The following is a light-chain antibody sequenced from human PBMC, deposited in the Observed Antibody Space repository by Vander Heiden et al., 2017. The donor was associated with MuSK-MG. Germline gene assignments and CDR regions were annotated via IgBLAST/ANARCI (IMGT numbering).Light chain of an antibody. CDR1: GSNIGAGDD. CDR3: QYDDSSRSGYV. V-gene: IGLV1-40*01. CDR2: GNS. Sequence: QSVLTQPPPVSGAPGQMVTMYCTRSGSNIGAGDDVHWYQQLPATAPKLLIYGNSNRLSGVPDRFSGCNAGTSASLVITGLQAEDEADYDCQYDDSSRSGYVFGTGTKLTVL. J-gene: IGLJ1*01.